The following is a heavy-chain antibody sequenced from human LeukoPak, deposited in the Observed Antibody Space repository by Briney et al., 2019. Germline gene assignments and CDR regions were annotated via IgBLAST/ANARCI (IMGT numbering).Heavy chain of an antibody. D-gene: IGHD1-26*01. CDR1: GGSFCVYY. J-gene: IGHJ6*02. Sequence: SETLSLTCAVYGGSFCVYYWSWIRQPPGKGLEWIGEINHSGSTNYNPSLKSRVTISVDTSKNQFSLKLSSVTAADTAVYYCARIHYSGSYPQSGMDVWGQGTTVTVSS. CDR2: INHSGST. CDR3: ARIHYSGSYPQSGMDV. V-gene: IGHV4-34*01.